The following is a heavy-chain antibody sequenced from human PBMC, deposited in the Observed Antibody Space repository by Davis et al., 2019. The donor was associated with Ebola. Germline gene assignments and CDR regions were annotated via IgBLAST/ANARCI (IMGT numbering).Heavy chain of an antibody. Sequence: PSETLSLTCAISGDSVSSGGWNWIRQSPSRGLEWLGRTYYTSKWHNDYGESVKSRIIINPDTSKNQFSLQLNSVTPEDTAVYYCAMGWMQGGLANWGQGTLVTVSS. CDR1: GDSVSSGG. CDR2: TYYTSKWHN. D-gene: IGHD5-18*01. CDR3: AMGWMQGGLAN. J-gene: IGHJ4*02. V-gene: IGHV6-1*01.